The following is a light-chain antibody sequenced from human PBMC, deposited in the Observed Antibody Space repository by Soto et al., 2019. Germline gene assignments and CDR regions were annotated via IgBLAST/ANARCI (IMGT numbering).Light chain of an antibody. J-gene: IGKJ4*01. CDR2: AAS. CDR3: QKYNSAPLA. Sequence: DIQMTQSPSSLSASVGDRVTITCRASQGSRNHLAWYQQKLGKVPKLPIYAASTLQSGVPSQFSGSGSGNEYIITLSSLQPDDVATYDFQKYNSAPLAFGGGIKVQI. CDR1: QGSRNH. V-gene: IGKV1-27*01.